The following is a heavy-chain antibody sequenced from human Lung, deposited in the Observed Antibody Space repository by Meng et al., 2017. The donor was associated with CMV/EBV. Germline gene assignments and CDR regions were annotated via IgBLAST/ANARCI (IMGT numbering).Heavy chain of an antibody. V-gene: IGHV3-33*01. CDR1: GFPFSNYG. Sequence: GFPFSNYGMHWVRQAPGKGLEWVAMIWYDGSKKFYADSVKGRFTISRDNSKNTLYLQMNNLSVEDMAVYYCASEEGYGSGSYFGDYWSQGTLVTVSS. D-gene: IGHD3-10*01. J-gene: IGHJ4*02. CDR2: IWYDGSKK. CDR3: ASEEGYGSGSYFGDY.